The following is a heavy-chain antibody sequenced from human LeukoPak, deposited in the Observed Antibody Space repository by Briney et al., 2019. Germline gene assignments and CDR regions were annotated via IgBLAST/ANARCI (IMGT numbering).Heavy chain of an antibody. Sequence: LRASVKVSCKASGYTFTSYYMHWVRQAPGQGLEWMGIINPSGGSTSYAQKFQGRVTRTRDTSTSTVYMELSSLRSEDTAVYYCARHRIAAAGTPIPFDYWGQGTLVTVSS. D-gene: IGHD6-13*01. CDR2: INPSGGST. CDR3: ARHRIAAAGTPIPFDY. CDR1: GYTFTSYY. V-gene: IGHV1-46*01. J-gene: IGHJ4*02.